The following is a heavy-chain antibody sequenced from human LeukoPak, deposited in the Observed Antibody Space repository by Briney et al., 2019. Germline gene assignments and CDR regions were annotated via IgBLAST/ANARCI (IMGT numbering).Heavy chain of an antibody. V-gene: IGHV3-30*03. J-gene: IGHJ6*02. D-gene: IGHD3-3*02. CDR3: ARSRRHLRYYGMDV. Sequence: PGRSLRLSCAASGFIFSSYGMHWVRQAPGKGLEWVAVISYDGSNKYYADSVKGRFTISRDNSKNTLYLQMNSLRAEDTAVYYCARSRRHLRYYGMDVWGQGTTVTVSS. CDR2: ISYDGSNK. CDR1: GFIFSSYG.